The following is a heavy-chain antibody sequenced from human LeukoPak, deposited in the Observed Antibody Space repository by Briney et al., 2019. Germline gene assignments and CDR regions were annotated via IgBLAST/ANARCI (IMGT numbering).Heavy chain of an antibody. CDR3: ATIPQTYYYDSSGYARPLADY. D-gene: IGHD3-22*01. CDR1: GGTFSGYA. V-gene: IGHV1-24*01. Sequence: ASVKVSCKASGGTFSGYAISWVRQAPGQGLEWMGGFDPEDGETIYAQKFQGRVTMTEDTSTDTAYMELSSLRSEDTAVYYCATIPQTYYYDSSGYARPLADYWGQGTLVTVSS. CDR2: FDPEDGET. J-gene: IGHJ4*02.